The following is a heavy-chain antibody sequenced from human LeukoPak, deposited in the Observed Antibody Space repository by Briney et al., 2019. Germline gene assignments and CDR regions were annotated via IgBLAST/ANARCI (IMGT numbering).Heavy chain of an antibody. CDR2: ISYDATIK. D-gene: IGHD4-17*01. V-gene: IGHV3-30-3*01. Sequence: GGSLRLSCVASGFTFGRYGFHWVRQAPGKGLEWVAGISYDATIKHYADSVKGRFTISRVNSKSTLFLQLSSLRVDDTAVYFCARADYGDFLQRGSWGQGTLVTVSS. CDR1: GFTFGRYG. CDR3: ARADYGDFLQRGS. J-gene: IGHJ5*02.